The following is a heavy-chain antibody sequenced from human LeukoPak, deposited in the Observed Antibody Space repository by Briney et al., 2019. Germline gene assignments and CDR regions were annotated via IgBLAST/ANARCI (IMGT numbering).Heavy chain of an antibody. J-gene: IGHJ4*02. Sequence: GGSLRLSCAASGFTFSSYAMSWVRQAPGKGLEWVSGISASGGVTYYTDSVKGRFVISRDNSKNTLYLQMNSLTANDTAVYFCAKGGIYGDYASYWGQGSLVAVSS. CDR3: AKGGIYGDYASY. CDR1: GFTFSSYA. CDR2: ISASGGVT. D-gene: IGHD4-17*01. V-gene: IGHV3-23*01.